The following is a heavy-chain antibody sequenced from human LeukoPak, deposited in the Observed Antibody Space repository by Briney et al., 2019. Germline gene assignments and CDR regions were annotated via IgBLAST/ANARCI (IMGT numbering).Heavy chain of an antibody. CDR2: IRSSGSTI. CDR3: ARDLATYYYDSSGYYYVDY. J-gene: IGHJ4*02. D-gene: IGHD3-22*01. V-gene: IGHV3-11*01. Sequence: GGSLRLSCAASGFNFSDYYMSWIRQAPGKGLEWVSYIRSSGSTIYYADSVKGRFTISRDNAKNSLYLQMNSLRAEDTAVYYCARDLATYYYDSSGYYYVDYWGQGTLVTVSS. CDR1: GFNFSDYY.